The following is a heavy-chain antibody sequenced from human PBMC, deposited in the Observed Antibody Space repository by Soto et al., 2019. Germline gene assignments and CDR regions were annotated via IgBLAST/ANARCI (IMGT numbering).Heavy chain of an antibody. CDR2: IYWDDDK. J-gene: IGHJ6*03. D-gene: IGHD4-4*01. V-gene: IGHV2-5*02. Sequence: SGPTLVNPTQTLTLTCTFSGFSLSTSGVGVGWIRQPPGRALEWLALIYWDDDKRYSPSLKSRLTITKDTSKNQVVLTMTNMDPVDTATYYCAQVLHTYYSYYMDVWGKGTTVTVSS. CDR1: GFSLSTSGVG. CDR3: AQVLHTYYSYYMDV.